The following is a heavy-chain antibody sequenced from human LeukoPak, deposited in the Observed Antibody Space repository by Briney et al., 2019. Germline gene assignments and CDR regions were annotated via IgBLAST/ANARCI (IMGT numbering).Heavy chain of an antibody. Sequence: HSETLSLTCTVSGGSISSYYWSWIRQPAGKGLEWIGRIYTRGSTNYTPSLKSRVTISVDKSKNQFSLKLSSVTAADTAVYYCARENYDILTGYSYFDYWGQGTLVTVSS. CDR2: IYTRGST. V-gene: IGHV4-4*07. CDR1: GGSISSYY. D-gene: IGHD3-9*01. CDR3: ARENYDILTGYSYFDY. J-gene: IGHJ4*02.